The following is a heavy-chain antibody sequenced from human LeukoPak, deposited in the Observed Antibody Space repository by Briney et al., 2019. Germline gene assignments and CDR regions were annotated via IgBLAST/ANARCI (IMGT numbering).Heavy chain of an antibody. J-gene: IGHJ4*02. Sequence: SGTLSLTCAVSGGSISSSNWWSWVRQPPGKGLEWIGEIYHSGSTNYNPSLKSRVTISVDKSKNQFSLKLSSVTAADTAVYYCAGARIPAAATFGYWGQGTLVTVSS. V-gene: IGHV4-4*02. CDR2: IYHSGST. D-gene: IGHD6-13*01. CDR1: GGSISSSNW. CDR3: AGARIPAAATFGY.